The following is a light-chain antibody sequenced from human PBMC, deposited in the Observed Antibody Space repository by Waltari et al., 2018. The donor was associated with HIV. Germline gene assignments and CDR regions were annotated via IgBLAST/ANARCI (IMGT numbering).Light chain of an antibody. CDR2: KDN. V-gene: IGLV3-25*03. CDR3: QGIDSSGRKV. Sequence: SHELTQPPSVSVSPGQTATISRSGDILARKYAYWFQQKPGQAPVLLIYKDNERPTAITERFSGSSSGATVTLTITGVRAEDEADYYCQGIDSSGRKVFGGGTRLTVL. J-gene: IGLJ2*01. CDR1: ILARKY.